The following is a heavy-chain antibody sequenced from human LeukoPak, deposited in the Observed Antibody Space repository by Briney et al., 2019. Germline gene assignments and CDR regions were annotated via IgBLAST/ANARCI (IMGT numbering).Heavy chain of an antibody. CDR2: INHSGST. CDR1: GGSFSGYY. D-gene: IGHD4-17*01. Sequence: ETLSLTCAVYGGSFSGYYWSWIRQPPGKGLEWIGEINHSGSTNYNPSLKSRVTISVDTSKNQFSLKLSSVTAADTAVYYCARVPTVTEFDYWGQGTLVTVSS. CDR3: ARVPTVTEFDY. V-gene: IGHV4-34*01. J-gene: IGHJ4*02.